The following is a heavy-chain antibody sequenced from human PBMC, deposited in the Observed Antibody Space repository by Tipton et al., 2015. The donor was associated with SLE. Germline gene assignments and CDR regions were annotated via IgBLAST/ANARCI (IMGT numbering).Heavy chain of an antibody. J-gene: IGHJ6*02. CDR1: GFTFGDYA. D-gene: IGHD5-24*01. Sequence: LRLSCVASGFTFGDYAMHWARQAPGKGLEWVAFMDHSGSTNYNPSLKSRVTISVDTSKNQFSLKLSSVTAADTAVYYCARSWPRDYYYYYGMDVWGQGTTVTVSS. CDR2: MDHSGST. CDR3: ARSWPRDYYYYYGMDV. V-gene: IGHV4-59*08.